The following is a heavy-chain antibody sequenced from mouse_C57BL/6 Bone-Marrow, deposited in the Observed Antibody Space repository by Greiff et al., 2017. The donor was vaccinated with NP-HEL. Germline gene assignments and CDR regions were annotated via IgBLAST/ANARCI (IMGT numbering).Heavy chain of an antibody. CDR1: GFTFSSYT. Sequence: EVMLVESGGGLVKPGGSLKLSCAASGFTFSSYTMSWVRQTPEKRLEWVATISGGGGNTYYPESVKGRFTISRDNAKNTLYLQMSSLRSEDTALYYCARHYYGNFDFDYWGQGTTLTVSS. CDR3: ARHYYGNFDFDY. J-gene: IGHJ2*01. CDR2: ISGGGGNT. V-gene: IGHV5-9*01. D-gene: IGHD2-1*01.